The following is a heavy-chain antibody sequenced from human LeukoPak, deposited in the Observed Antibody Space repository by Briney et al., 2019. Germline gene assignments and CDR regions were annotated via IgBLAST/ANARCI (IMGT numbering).Heavy chain of an antibody. V-gene: IGHV1-69*04. Sequence: ASVKVSRKASGGTFSSYAISWVRQAPGQGLEWMGRIIPILGIANYAQKFQGRVTITADKSTSTAYMELSSLRSEDTAVYYCAREFWGVSGIAAAGTRTGAFDIWGQGTMVTVSS. D-gene: IGHD6-13*01. CDR2: IIPILGIA. J-gene: IGHJ3*02. CDR3: AREFWGVSGIAAAGTRTGAFDI. CDR1: GGTFSSYA.